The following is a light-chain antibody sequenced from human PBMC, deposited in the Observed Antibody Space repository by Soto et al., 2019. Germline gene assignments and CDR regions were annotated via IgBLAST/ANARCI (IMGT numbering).Light chain of an antibody. CDR2: KAS. Sequence: DIQMTQSPSTLSASVGGRVTISFRASQRISNWLAWYQQKPGKAPKLLIYKASSLESGVPSRFSGSGSGTEFTLTISSLQPEDFATYYCQQYNSYWTFGQGTKVDIK. V-gene: IGKV1-5*03. CDR1: QRISNW. CDR3: QQYNSYWT. J-gene: IGKJ1*01.